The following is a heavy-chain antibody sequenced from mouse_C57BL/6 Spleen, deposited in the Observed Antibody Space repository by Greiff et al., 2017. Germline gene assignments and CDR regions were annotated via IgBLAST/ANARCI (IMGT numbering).Heavy chain of an antibody. CDR2: IDPNSGGT. V-gene: IGHV1-72*01. D-gene: IGHD2-4*01. CDR1: GYTFTSYW. CDR3: AGSGDYDYAMDY. Sequence: QVQLQQPGPELVKPGASVTLSCKASGYTFTSYWMHWVKQRPGRGLEWIGRIDPNSGGTKYNEKFKSKATLTVDKPSSTAYMRLSRLTSEDSAVYYCAGSGDYDYAMDYGGQGTSVTGSS. J-gene: IGHJ4*01.